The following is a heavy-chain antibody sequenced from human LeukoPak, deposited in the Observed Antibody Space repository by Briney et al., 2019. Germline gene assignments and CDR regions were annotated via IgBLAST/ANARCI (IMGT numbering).Heavy chain of an antibody. CDR2: ISDSGADT. Sequence: PGGSLLLSCASSGITFSRYAMSWVRQAPGKGLEWVSVISDSGADTYYTDSVKGRFTISRDSSKNTLYLQMNSLRAEDTAVYYCAKMGWTAYEYTNYWGQGTLVTVSS. V-gene: IGHV3-23*01. CDR1: GITFSRYA. CDR3: AKMGWTAYEYTNY. J-gene: IGHJ4*02. D-gene: IGHD3/OR15-3a*01.